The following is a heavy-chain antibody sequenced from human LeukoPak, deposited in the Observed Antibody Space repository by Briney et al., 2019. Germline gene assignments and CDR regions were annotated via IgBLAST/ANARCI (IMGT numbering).Heavy chain of an antibody. CDR3: ARAPPYSSSWYGAFDY. D-gene: IGHD6-13*01. Sequence: PSETLSLTCTVSGGSISSYYWSWIRQPPGKGLEWIGYIYYSGSTNYNPSLKSRVTISVDTSKNQFSLKLSSVTAADTAVYYRARAPPYSSSWYGAFDYWGQGTLVTVSS. J-gene: IGHJ4*02. V-gene: IGHV4-59*01. CDR2: IYYSGST. CDR1: GGSISSYY.